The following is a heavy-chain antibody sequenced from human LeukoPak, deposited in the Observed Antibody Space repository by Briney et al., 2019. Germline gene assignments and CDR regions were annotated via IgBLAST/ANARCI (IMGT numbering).Heavy chain of an antibody. CDR1: GFTFDDYA. D-gene: IGHD6-19*01. J-gene: IGHJ4*02. V-gene: IGHV3-9*01. Sequence: GRSLRLSCAASGFTFDDYAMHWVRQAPGKGLEWVSGISWNSGSIGYADSAKGRFTISRDNAKNSLYLQMNSLRAEDTAVYYCAVGPKRWLVPQPIDYWGQGTLVTVSS. CDR2: ISWNSGSI. CDR3: AVGPKRWLVPQPIDY.